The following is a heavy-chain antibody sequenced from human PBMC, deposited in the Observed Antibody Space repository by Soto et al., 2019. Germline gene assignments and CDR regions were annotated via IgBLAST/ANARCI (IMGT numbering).Heavy chain of an antibody. J-gene: IGHJ6*03. CDR1: GFTFDDYA. Sequence: GGSLRLSCAASGFTFDDYAMHWVRQAPGKGLEWVSGISWNSGSIGYADSVKGRFTISRDNAKNSLYLQMNSLRAEDTALYYCAKDLKDDYLMDVWGKGTTVTVSS. CDR3: AKDLKDDYLMDV. V-gene: IGHV3-9*01. D-gene: IGHD2-15*01. CDR2: ISWNSGSI.